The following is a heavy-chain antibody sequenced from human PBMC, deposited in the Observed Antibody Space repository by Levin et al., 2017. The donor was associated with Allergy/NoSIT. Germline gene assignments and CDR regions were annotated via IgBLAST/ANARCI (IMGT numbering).Heavy chain of an antibody. CDR2: IYSGGST. CDR3: AREVAATSWSWFDP. J-gene: IGHJ5*02. V-gene: IGHV3-53*01. Sequence: GGSLRLSCAASGFTVSSNYMSWVRQAPGKGLEWVSVIYSGGSTNYADSVKGRFTISRDNSKNTLYLQMNSLRAEDTAVYYCAREVAATSWSWFDPWGQGTLVTVSS. CDR1: GFTVSSNY. D-gene: IGHD6-25*01.